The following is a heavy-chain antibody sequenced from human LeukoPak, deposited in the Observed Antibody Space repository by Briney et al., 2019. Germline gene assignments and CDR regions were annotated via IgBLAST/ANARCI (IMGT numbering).Heavy chain of an antibody. D-gene: IGHD2-15*01. CDR2: ISGSGGST. CDR3: AKDPVVVVVAAIH. V-gene: IGHV3-23*01. J-gene: IGHJ4*02. Sequence: GGSLRLSCAASGFTFSSYAMSWVRQAPGKELEWVSAISGSGGSTYYADSVKGRFTISRDNSKNTLYLQMNSLRAEDTAVYYCAKDPVVVVVAAIHWGQGTLVTVSS. CDR1: GFTFSSYA.